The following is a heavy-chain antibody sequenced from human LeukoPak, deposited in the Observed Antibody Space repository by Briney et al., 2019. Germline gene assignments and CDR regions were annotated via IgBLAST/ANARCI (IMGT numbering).Heavy chain of an antibody. J-gene: IGHJ6*02. CDR1: GGSISSYY. Sequence: SETLSFTCTVSGGSISSYYWSWIRQPPGKGLEWIGYIYYSGSTNYNPSLKSRVTISVDTSKNQFSLKLSSVTAADTAVYYCARHLGGYSYGYYYYGMDVWGQGTTVTVSS. CDR3: ARHLGGYSYGYYYYGMDV. CDR2: IYYSGST. V-gene: IGHV4-59*08. D-gene: IGHD5-18*01.